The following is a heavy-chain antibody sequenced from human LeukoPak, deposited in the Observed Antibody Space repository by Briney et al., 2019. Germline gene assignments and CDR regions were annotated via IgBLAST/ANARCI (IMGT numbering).Heavy chain of an antibody. CDR3: AKSSLWFGELLTPFDY. V-gene: IGHV3-23*01. Sequence: GGSLRLSCAASGFTFSSYAMSWVRQAPGKGLEWVSAISGSGGSTYYADSVKGRFTISRDNSKNTLYLQMNSLRAEDTAVHYCAKSSLWFGELLTPFDYWGQGTLVTVSS. D-gene: IGHD3-10*01. CDR2: ISGSGGST. J-gene: IGHJ4*02. CDR1: GFTFSSYA.